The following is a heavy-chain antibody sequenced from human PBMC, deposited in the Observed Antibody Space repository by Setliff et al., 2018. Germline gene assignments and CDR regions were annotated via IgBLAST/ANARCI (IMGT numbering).Heavy chain of an antibody. CDR1: EYTFTNYW. CDR3: ARVVGADGIGIDY. CDR2: VYCGDSDT. Sequence: GESLTISCKASEYTFTNYWIGWVRQMPGKGLEWMGVVYCGDSDTRYSPSFQGQVTFSADKSISTAYLQWSSLKASGTATYYCARVVGADGIGIDYWGRGTVVTVSS. J-gene: IGHJ4*02. V-gene: IGHV5-51*01. D-gene: IGHD2-15*01.